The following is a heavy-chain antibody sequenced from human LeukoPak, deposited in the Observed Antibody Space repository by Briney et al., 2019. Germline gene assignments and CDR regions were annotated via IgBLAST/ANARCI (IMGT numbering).Heavy chain of an antibody. CDR3: ARASRDGYNQNFDH. V-gene: IGHV5-51*01. J-gene: IGHJ4*02. Sequence: GESLQISCQCSGYIFTNYWSAWVRQLPGKGLEWMGIIYPGGSETRYDPSFEGRVTISADRSTSTAYLQWSSLRASDTAMYYCARASRDGYNQNFDHWGQGTLVTVSS. CDR1: GYIFTNYW. CDR2: IYPGGSET. D-gene: IGHD5-24*01.